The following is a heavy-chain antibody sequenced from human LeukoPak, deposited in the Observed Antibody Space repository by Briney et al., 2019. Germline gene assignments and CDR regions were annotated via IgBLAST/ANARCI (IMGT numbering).Heavy chain of an antibody. CDR3: ARTSYIKWLRADDAFDI. V-gene: IGHV1-18*01. D-gene: IGHD5-12*01. CDR1: GYTFTSYG. J-gene: IGHJ3*02. CDR2: ISAYNGNT. Sequence: GASVKVSCKASGYTFTSYGISWVRQAPGQGLEWMGWISAYNGNTKYVQKLQGRVTMTTDTSTSIAYMELRSLRSDDTAVHYCARTSYIKWLRADDAFDIWGQGTMVTVYS.